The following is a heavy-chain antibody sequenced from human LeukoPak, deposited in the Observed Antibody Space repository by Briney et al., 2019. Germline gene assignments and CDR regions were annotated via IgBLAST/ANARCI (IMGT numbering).Heavy chain of an antibody. CDR2: INHSGST. D-gene: IGHD6-13*01. Sequence: SETLSLTCAVYGGSFSGYYWSWIRQPPGKGLEWIGEINHSGSTNYSPSLKSRVTISVDTSKNQFSLKVSSVSAADTAVYYCARAYSSSWYWNWFDPWGQGTLVTVSS. CDR1: GGSFSGYY. J-gene: IGHJ5*02. V-gene: IGHV4-34*01. CDR3: ARAYSSSWYWNWFDP.